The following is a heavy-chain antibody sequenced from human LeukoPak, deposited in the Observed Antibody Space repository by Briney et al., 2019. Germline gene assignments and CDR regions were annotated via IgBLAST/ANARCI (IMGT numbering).Heavy chain of an antibody. CDR1: GFTFSSYE. D-gene: IGHD6-19*01. Sequence: PGGSLRLSCAASGFTFSSYEMNWVRQAPGKGLEWVSYISSSGSTIYYADSVKGRFTISRDNAKNSLYLQMNSLRAEDTAVYYCAKGGSGWSRPNRFDYWGQGTLVTVSS. J-gene: IGHJ4*02. V-gene: IGHV3-48*03. CDR2: ISSSGSTI. CDR3: AKGGSGWSRPNRFDY.